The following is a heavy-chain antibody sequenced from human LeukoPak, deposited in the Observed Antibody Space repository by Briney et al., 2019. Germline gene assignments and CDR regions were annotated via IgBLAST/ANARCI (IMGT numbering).Heavy chain of an antibody. J-gene: IGHJ4*02. CDR3: ATDSSPDF. CDR1: GFTFSNYG. D-gene: IGHD3-22*01. CDR2: ISYDGSNK. V-gene: IGHV3-30*19. Sequence: GGSLRLSCAASGFTFSNYGMHWVRQAPGKGLEWVALISYDGSNKYYGDSVKGRFTISRDNSKNTLYLQMNSLRADDTAVYYCATDSSPDFWGQGTLVTVSS.